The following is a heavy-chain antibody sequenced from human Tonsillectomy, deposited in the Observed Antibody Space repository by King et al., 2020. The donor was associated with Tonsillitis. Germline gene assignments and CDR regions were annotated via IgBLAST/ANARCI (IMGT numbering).Heavy chain of an antibody. CDR3: ARRHPVGADLYYFDY. J-gene: IGHJ4*02. CDR2: ISSSSSYI. CDR1: GFTFSSYS. V-gene: IGHV3-21*01. D-gene: IGHD1-26*01. Sequence: VQLVQSGGGLVKPGGSLRLSCAASGFTFSSYSMNWVRQAPGKGLEWVSSISSSSSYIYYADSVKGRFTISRDNAKNSLYLQMNSLRAEDTAVYYCARRHPVGADLYYFDYWGQGTLVTVSS.